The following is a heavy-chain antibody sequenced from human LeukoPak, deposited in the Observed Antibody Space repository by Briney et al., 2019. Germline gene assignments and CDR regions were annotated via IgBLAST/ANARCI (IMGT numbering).Heavy chain of an antibody. D-gene: IGHD3-16*01. CDR2: ISYDGSNK. J-gene: IGHJ4*02. V-gene: IGHV3-30*18. Sequence: PGGSLRLSCAASAFTFSSYGMHWVRQAPGKGLEWVAVISYDGSNKYYADSVKGRFTISRDNSKNTLYLQMNSLRAEDTAVYYCAKDHPFYDYWGQGTLVTVSS. CDR3: AKDHPFYDY. CDR1: AFTFSSYG.